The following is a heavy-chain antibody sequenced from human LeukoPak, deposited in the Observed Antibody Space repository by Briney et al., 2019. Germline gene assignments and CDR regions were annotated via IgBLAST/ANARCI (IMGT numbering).Heavy chain of an antibody. CDR2: IVVGSVNT. Sequence: SVKVSCKASGFTFTSSAVQWVRQARGQRLEWIAWIVVGSVNTNYAQKFQERVTITRDMSTSTAYMELSSLRSEDTAVYYCAATLTVTAGSSYCGMDVWGQGTTVTVSS. V-gene: IGHV1-58*01. CDR3: AATLTVTAGSSYCGMDV. J-gene: IGHJ6*02. CDR1: GFTFTSSA. D-gene: IGHD4-17*01.